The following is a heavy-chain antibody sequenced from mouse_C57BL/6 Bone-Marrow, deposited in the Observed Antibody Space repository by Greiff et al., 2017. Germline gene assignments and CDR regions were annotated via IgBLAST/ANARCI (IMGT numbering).Heavy chain of an antibody. D-gene: IGHD1-1*01. CDR1: GYTFTDYN. Sequence: VQLQQSGPELVKPGASVKIPCKASGYTFTDYNMDWVKQSHGKSLEWIGDINPNNGGTIYNQKFKGKATLTVDKSSSTAYMELRSLTSEDTAVYYYAREYYGSSFDWYFDVWGTGTTVTVSS. CDR3: AREYYGSSFDWYFDV. J-gene: IGHJ1*03. CDR2: INPNNGGT. V-gene: IGHV1-18*01.